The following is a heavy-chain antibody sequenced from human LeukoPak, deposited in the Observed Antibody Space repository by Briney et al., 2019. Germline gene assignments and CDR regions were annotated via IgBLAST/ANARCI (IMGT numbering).Heavy chain of an antibody. Sequence: TFSRKASVYTFPPLVIGCVRQAPAQALEWMGWISGCNGKTSCAKQFQGRVTMSTDTSTSTAYMELWSLRSDDTDVYNCARTSHESVLCWSDPWGQGTLVNVSS. V-gene: IGHV1-18*01. J-gene: IGHJ5*02. CDR3: ARTSHESVLCWSDP. CDR1: VYTFPPLV. CDR2: ISGCNGKT. D-gene: IGHD3-16*01.